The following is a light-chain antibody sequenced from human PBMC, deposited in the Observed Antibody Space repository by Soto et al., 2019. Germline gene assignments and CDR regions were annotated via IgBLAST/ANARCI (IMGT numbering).Light chain of an antibody. Sequence: QSVLAQPPSASGSPGQSVTISCTGTSRNDGGYNYVSWYQQHPGKAPKLMIYEVSKRPSRVPDRFSGSKSGNTASLTVSGLQAEDEADYFCSSYAGSNNYVFGTGTKVTVL. CDR1: SRNDGGYNY. CDR3: SSYAGSNNYV. J-gene: IGLJ1*01. CDR2: EVS. V-gene: IGLV2-8*01.